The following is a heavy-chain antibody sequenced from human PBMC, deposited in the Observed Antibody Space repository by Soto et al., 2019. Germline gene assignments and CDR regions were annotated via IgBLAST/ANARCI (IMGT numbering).Heavy chain of an antibody. CDR3: ARVRKSWGYYYDPDAFDI. CDR1: GYTFTSYG. J-gene: IGHJ3*02. V-gene: IGHV1-18*04. CDR2: ISAYNGNT. D-gene: IGHD3-22*01. Sequence: GASVKVSGKASGYTFTSYGISWVRQAPGQGLEWMGWISAYNGNTNYAQKLQGRVTMTTDTSTSTAYMELRSLRSDDTAVYYCARVRKSWGYYYDPDAFDIWGQGTMVTVSS.